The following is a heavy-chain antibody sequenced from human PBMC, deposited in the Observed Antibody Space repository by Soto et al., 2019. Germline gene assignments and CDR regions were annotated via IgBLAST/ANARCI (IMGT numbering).Heavy chain of an antibody. J-gene: IGHJ4*02. Sequence: EVQLLESGGGLVQPGGSLRISCIGSGFTFSSNAMSWVRQAPGKGLEWVSAISASGGTTYYADSVKGRFAVSRDNSNNTLYLLMKSPRAEDTAVYYCAKQRAGFGSRSDTYYFDYWGQGTLVTVSS. CDR2: ISASGGTT. CDR1: GFTFSSNA. CDR3: AKQRAGFGSRSDTYYFDY. V-gene: IGHV3-23*01. D-gene: IGHD3-10*01.